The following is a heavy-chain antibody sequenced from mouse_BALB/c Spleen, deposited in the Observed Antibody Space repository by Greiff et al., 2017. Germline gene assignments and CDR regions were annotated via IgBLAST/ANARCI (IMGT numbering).Heavy chain of an antibody. CDR2: ISYSGST. CDR3: AREVTTTDYYAMDY. V-gene: IGHV3-2*02. Sequence: VQLQQSGPGLVKPSQSLSLTCTVTGYSITSDYAWNWIRQFPGNKLEWMGYISYSGSTSYNPSLKSRISITRDTSKNQFFLQLNSVTTEDTATYYCAREVTTTDYYAMDYWGQGTSVTVSS. CDR1: GYSITSDYA. D-gene: IGHD2-2*01. J-gene: IGHJ4*01.